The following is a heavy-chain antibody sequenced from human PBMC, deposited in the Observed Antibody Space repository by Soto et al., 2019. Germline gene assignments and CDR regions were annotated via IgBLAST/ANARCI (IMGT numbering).Heavy chain of an antibody. CDR1: GYTFSSYG. CDR3: ARTLPPIDY. D-gene: IGHD1-26*01. V-gene: IGHV1-18*01. Sequence: QVQLVQSGAEVKKPGASVKVSCKASGYTFSSYGISWVRQAPGQGLEWMGWISAYNGNTNYAQKPQXXXTXXTDTPTSTAYMELRSLRSDDTAVYYCARTLPPIDYWGQGTLVTVSS. CDR2: ISAYNGNT. J-gene: IGHJ4*02.